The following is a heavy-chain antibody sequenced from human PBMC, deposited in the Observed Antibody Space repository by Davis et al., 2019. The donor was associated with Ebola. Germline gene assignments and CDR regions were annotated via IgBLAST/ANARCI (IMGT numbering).Heavy chain of an antibody. CDR1: GFTFSSYT. CDR3: ASTSILVGAAS. CDR2: ISFNT. J-gene: IGHJ3*01. D-gene: IGHD1-26*01. Sequence: GESLKISCAASGFTFSSYTMSWVRQAPGKGLEWVSSISFNTFYADSVRGRFTISRDNAKNSLYLQMNSLRAEDTAVYYCASTSILVGAASWGQGTMVTVSS. V-gene: IGHV3-21*04.